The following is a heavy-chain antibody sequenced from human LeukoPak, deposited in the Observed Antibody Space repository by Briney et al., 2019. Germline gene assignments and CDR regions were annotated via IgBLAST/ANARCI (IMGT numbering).Heavy chain of an antibody. CDR2: ISYDGSNK. CDR3: AKIVATTTQFDY. J-gene: IGHJ4*02. V-gene: IGHV3-30*04. CDR1: GFTFSSYA. D-gene: IGHD5-12*01. Sequence: GGSLRLSCAASGFTFSSYAMHWVRQAPGKGLEWVAVISYDGSNKYYADSVKGRFTISRDNSKNTLYLQMNSLRAEDTAVYYCAKIVATTTQFDYWGQGTLVTVSS.